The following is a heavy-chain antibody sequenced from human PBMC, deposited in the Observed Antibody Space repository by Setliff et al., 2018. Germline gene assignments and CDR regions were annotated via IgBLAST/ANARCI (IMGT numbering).Heavy chain of an antibody. V-gene: IGHV4-38-2*01. CDR3: ATLTGDRGVDY. CDR2: RYYRGST. CDR1: GYSISSGYN. D-gene: IGHD7-27*01. Sequence: SETLSLTCAVSGYSISSGYNGGWLRQPPGKGLEWSGSRYYRGSTSYNSSLKSRVSISVDTSKNQISLNLNSVTAEDTAVYYCATLTGDRGVDYWGQGRLVTVSS. J-gene: IGHJ4*02.